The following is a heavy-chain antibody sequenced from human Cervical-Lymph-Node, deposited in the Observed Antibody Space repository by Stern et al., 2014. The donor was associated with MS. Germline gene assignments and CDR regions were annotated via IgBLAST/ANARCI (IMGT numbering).Heavy chain of an antibody. D-gene: IGHD4-17*01. V-gene: IGHV3-53*01. J-gene: IGHJ4*02. CDR2: FSRGVST. CDR3: ARDTASPARSDW. CDR1: GFTVSSDY. Sequence: EVQLVESGGGVIQPGGSLRLSCAASGFTVSSDYMTWVRQAPGKGLEWVAVFSRGVSTYCADSVKVRFTISRDNSKNTLYLQMTGLRAEDTAVYYCARDTASPARSDWWGQGTLVTVSS.